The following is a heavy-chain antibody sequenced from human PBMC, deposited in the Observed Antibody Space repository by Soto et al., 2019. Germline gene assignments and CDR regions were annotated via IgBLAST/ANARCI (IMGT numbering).Heavy chain of an antibody. CDR2: ISYDGSNK. CDR1: GFTFSSYA. Sequence: QVQLVESGGGVVQPGRSLRLSCAASGFTFSSYAMHWVRQAPGKGLEWVAVISYDGSNKYYADSVKGRFTISRDNSKNTLYLQMNSLRADDTAVYYCARVKYSYGYGQYPSLGYWGQGTLVTVAA. J-gene: IGHJ1*01. V-gene: IGHV3-30-3*01. CDR3: ARVKYSYGYGQYPSLGY. D-gene: IGHD5-18*01.